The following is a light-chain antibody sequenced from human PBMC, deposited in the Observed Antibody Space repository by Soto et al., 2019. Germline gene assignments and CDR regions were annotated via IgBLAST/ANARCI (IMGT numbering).Light chain of an antibody. Sequence: QSALTQPASVSGSPGQSITISFTGTTSDVGAYDFVSWYQHHPDKAPELMIYEVSNRPSGVSHRFSGSKSVNTGTLTISGPQAEDEADYYCSSYTTSSTRVFGTGTKLTVL. J-gene: IGLJ1*01. CDR2: EVS. V-gene: IGLV2-14*01. CDR3: SSYTTSSTRV. CDR1: TSDVGAYDF.